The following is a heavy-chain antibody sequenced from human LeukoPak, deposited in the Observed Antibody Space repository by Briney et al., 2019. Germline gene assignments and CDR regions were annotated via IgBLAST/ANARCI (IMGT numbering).Heavy chain of an antibody. J-gene: IGHJ1*01. D-gene: IGHD6-13*01. V-gene: IGHV5-51*01. CDR3: ARHGGGNSWPFQH. Sequence: GGSLKISCKASGYDFSVNWIGWVRQIPGKGLEWMGVIHCGGSDTRYSPSFQGQVTISVDKSINTAYLQWSSLKASDTAIYYCARHGGGNSWPFQHWGQGTLVTVSS. CDR1: GYDFSVNW. CDR2: IHCGGSDT.